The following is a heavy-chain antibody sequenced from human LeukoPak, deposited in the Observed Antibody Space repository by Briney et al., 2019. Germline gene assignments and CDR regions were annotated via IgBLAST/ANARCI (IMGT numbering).Heavy chain of an antibody. V-gene: IGHV3-30*02. D-gene: IGHD6-25*01. CDR1: GFTFSSYG. Sequence: PGGSLRLSCAASGFTFSSYGMHWVRQAPGKGLEWVAFIRYDGSNKYYADSVKGRFTISRDNSKNTLYLQMNSLRAEDTAVYYCAKPYSSGWPYYFDYWGQGTLVAVS. CDR3: AKPYSSGWPYYFDY. CDR2: IRYDGSNK. J-gene: IGHJ4*02.